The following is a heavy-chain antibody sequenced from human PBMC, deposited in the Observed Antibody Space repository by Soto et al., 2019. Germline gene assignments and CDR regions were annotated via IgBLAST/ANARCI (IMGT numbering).Heavy chain of an antibody. V-gene: IGHV3-30*02. CDR1: RFVFSSYG. Sequence: GGSLRLSCAASRFVFSSYGMHWVRQAPGKGLEWVALITNDGNNEHYRESVKGRFSISRGKSTNTVDLLMNSLRPEDTGTYYCAKEGPGGGRHFYYGLDVWGQGTTVTVSS. CDR3: AKEGPGGGRHFYYGLDV. D-gene: IGHD1-26*01. J-gene: IGHJ6*02. CDR2: ITNDGNNE.